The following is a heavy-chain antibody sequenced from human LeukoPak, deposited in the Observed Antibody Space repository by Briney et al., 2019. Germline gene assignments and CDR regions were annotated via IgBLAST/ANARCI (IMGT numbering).Heavy chain of an antibody. J-gene: IGHJ4*02. CDR3: ARASSGYYWDFDY. CDR1: GFTVSTNY. CDR2: IYYRGNT. V-gene: IGHV4-39*01. D-gene: IGHD3-22*01. Sequence: PGGSLRLSCAASGFTVSTNYMNWIRQPPGKGLEWVGSIYYRGNTYYNPPLKSRVTLSADTSKNQFSLKVTSVTAADTAVYYCARASSGYYWDFDYWGQGALVTVSS.